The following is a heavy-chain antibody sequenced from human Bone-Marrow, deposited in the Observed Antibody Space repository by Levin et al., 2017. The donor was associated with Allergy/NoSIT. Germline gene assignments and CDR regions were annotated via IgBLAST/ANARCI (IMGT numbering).Heavy chain of an antibody. CDR2: INWNGGST. J-gene: IGHJ5*02. Sequence: GGSLRLSCAASGFTFDDYGMSWVRQAPGKGLEWVSGINWNGGSTGYADSVKGRFTISRDNAKNSLYLQMNSLRAEDTALYHCARGGVDGYGSGLRFDPWGQGTLVTVSS. CDR1: GFTFDDYG. CDR3: ARGGVDGYGSGLRFDP. V-gene: IGHV3-20*01. D-gene: IGHD3-10*01.